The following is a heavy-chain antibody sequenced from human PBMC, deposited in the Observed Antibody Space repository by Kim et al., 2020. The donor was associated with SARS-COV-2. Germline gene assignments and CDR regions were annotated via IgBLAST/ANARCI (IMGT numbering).Heavy chain of an antibody. CDR1: GGSISSSSYY. D-gene: IGHD3-3*01. Sequence: SETLSLTCNVSGGSISSSSYYWGWIRQPPGKGLEWIGNMYYSGGTYYNPSLKSRVTISGDTSKNQLSLNLTSVTAADTAVYFCASFGSTYFVDLWGQGTLITVSS. V-gene: IGHV4-39*01. CDR2: MYYSGGT. J-gene: IGHJ4*02. CDR3: ASFGSTYFVDL.